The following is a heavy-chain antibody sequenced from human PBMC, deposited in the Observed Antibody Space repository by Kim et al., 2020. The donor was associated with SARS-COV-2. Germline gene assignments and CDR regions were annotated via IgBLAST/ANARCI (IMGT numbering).Heavy chain of an antibody. Sequence: KTKHSQEFQGRVTITRDPSANTAYLELSSLTSEDTAVYYCARDMNPTVYDYWGQGTLVTVSS. V-gene: IGHV1-3*01. J-gene: IGHJ4*02. D-gene: IGHD4-4*01. CDR3: ARDMNPTVYDY. CDR2: KT.